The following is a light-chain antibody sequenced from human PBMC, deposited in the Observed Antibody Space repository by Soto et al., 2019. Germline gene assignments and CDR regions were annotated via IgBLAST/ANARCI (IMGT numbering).Light chain of an antibody. J-gene: IGLJ1*01. CDR3: SSYTSSSTSV. CDR1: SSDVGGYNY. V-gene: IGLV2-14*01. Sequence: QSVLTQPASVSGSPGQSITISCTGTSSDVGGYNYVSWYQQHPGKAPKLMIYDVSNRPSGVSNRFSGSKSGNTASLTISGLQAEDEADYYCSSYTSSSTSVFATGPKVTVL. CDR2: DVS.